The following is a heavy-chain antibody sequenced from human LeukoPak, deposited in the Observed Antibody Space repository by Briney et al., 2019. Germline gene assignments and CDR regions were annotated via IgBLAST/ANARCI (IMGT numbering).Heavy chain of an antibody. Sequence: GGSLRLSCAASGFTFSSYWMHWVRQAPGKGLVWVSRINTDGSSTSYADSVKGRFTISRDNAKNTLYLQMNSLRAEDTAVYYCARVDVVPAAMLPPEWGFYYYYYMDVWGKGTTVTVSS. J-gene: IGHJ6*03. V-gene: IGHV3-74*01. CDR2: INTDGSST. CDR1: GFTFSSYW. CDR3: ARVDVVPAAMLPPEWGFYYYYYMDV. D-gene: IGHD2-2*01.